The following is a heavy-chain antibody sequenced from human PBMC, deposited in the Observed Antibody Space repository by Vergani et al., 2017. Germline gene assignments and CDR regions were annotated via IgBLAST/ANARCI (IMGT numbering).Heavy chain of an antibody. CDR3: ARDLFYYDSSGYYSGFFDY. Sequence: EVQLVESGGGLAQPGGSLRLYCAASGFSLTKYSMDWVRQAPGKGLEWVSSISSSSSYIYYADSVKGRFTISRDNAKNSLYLQMNSLRAEDTAVYYCARDLFYYDSSGYYSGFFDYWGQGTLVTVSS. CDR2: ISSSSSYI. J-gene: IGHJ4*02. D-gene: IGHD3-22*01. CDR1: GFSLTKYS. V-gene: IGHV3-21*02.